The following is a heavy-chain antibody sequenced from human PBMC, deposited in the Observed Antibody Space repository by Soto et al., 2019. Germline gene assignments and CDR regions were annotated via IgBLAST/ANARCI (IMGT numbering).Heavy chain of an antibody. D-gene: IGHD3-22*01. Sequence: QVQLQESGPGLVKPSQTLSLTCTVSGGSISSVGYYWSWIRQHPGKGLEWIGYIYYSGITSYNPSLKSRVNISADTSKNQFSLKLSTVTAADTAIYYCARGYSRGYLGTWFGPWGQGTLVTVSS. J-gene: IGHJ5*02. V-gene: IGHV4-31*03. CDR3: ARGYSRGYLGTWFGP. CDR1: GGSISSVGYY. CDR2: IYYSGIT.